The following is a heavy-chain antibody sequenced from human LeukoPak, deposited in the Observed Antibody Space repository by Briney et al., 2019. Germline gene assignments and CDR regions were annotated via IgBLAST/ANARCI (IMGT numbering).Heavy chain of an antibody. D-gene: IGHD5-12*01. J-gene: IGHJ4*02. CDR2: ISGSGGST. CDR3: ARDVVATIRYYFDY. V-gene: IGHV3-23*01. CDR1: GFTFSSYA. Sequence: GGSLRLSCAASGFTFSSYAMNWVCQPPGEGLEWVSTISGSGGSTYYADSVKGRFAISRDNSKNTLYLQMNSLRAEDTAVYYCARDVVATIRYYFDYWGQGALVTVSS.